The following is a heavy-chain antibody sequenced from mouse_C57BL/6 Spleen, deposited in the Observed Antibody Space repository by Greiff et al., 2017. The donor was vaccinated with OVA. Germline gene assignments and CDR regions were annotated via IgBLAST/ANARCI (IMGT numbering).Heavy chain of an antibody. CDR2: IYPGSGST. CDR3: AREGAAQSSWFAY. J-gene: IGHJ3*01. V-gene: IGHV1-55*01. D-gene: IGHD3-2*02. Sequence: VQLQQPGAELVKPGASVKMSCKASGYTFTSYWITWVKQRPGQGLEWIGDIYPGSGSTNYNEKFKSKATLTVDTSSSTAYMQLSSRTSEDSAVYYCAREGAAQSSWFAYWGQGTLVTVSA. CDR1: GYTFTSYW.